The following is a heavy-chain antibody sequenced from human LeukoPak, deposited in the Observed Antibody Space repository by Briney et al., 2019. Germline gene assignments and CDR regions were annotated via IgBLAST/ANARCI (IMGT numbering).Heavy chain of an antibody. Sequence: SGRSLRLSCAASGFTFSSYAMHWVRQAPGKGLEWVAVISYDGSNKYYADSVKGRFTISRDNSKNTLFLQMNSLRAEDTAIYYCAKGAYDYIEIGYFDSWGQGTLVTVSS. D-gene: IGHD5-12*01. J-gene: IGHJ4*02. V-gene: IGHV3-30*07. CDR1: GFTFSSYA. CDR2: ISYDGSNK. CDR3: AKGAYDYIEIGYFDS.